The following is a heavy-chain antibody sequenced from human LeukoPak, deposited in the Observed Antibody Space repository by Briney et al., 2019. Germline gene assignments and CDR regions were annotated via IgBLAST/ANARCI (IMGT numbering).Heavy chain of an antibody. V-gene: IGHV3-23*01. D-gene: IGHD4-23*01. Sequence: GGSLRLSCAASGXTFSSYAMSWVRQAPGKGLEWVSAISGSGGSTYYADSVKGRFTISRDNSKNTLYLQMNSLRAEDTAVYYCANFYSSVVTPYWGQGTLVTVSS. CDR2: ISGSGGST. CDR1: GXTFSSYA. CDR3: ANFYSSVVTPY. J-gene: IGHJ4*02.